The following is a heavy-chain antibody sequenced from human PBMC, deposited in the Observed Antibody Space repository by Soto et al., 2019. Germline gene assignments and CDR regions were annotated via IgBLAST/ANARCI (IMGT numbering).Heavy chain of an antibody. J-gene: IGHJ4*02. CDR1: GGSISSGDYY. CDR2: IYYSGST. CDR3: ARDGNFPAGWSGVVY. V-gene: IGHV4-30-4*01. D-gene: IGHD3-3*01. Sequence: SETLSLTCTVSGGSISSGDYYWSWIRQPPGKGLEWIGYIYYSGSTYYNPSLKSRVTISVDTSKNQFSLKLSSVTAADTAVYYCARDGNFPAGWSGVVYRGQGTLVTVSS.